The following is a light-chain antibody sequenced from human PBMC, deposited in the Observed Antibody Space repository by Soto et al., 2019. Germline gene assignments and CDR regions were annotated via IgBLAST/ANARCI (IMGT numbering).Light chain of an antibody. CDR3: LQYNTFPFT. CDR2: VAS. J-gene: IGKJ3*01. CDR1: QGIRND. V-gene: IGKV1-17*01. Sequence: DIQMTQSPSSLSASVGDRVTITCRARQGIRNDLSWYQQKPGKAPKRLVFVASNLQSGVPSRFSGGGSGTEFTLTISSLQPEDFATYSCLQYNTFPFTFGHGTKVDI.